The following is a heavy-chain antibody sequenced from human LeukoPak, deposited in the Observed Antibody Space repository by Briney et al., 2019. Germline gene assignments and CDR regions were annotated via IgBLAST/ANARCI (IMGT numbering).Heavy chain of an antibody. V-gene: IGHV3-30*07. CDR3: AKNNWDSSSPVDY. D-gene: IGHD3-22*01. Sequence: HPGGSLRLSCAASGFTFSSYIMHWVRQAPGKGLEWVAVISYDGGNAYYTKSVKGRFTISRDNSENTLFLQMSSLRAEDTALYYCAKNNWDSSSPVDYWGQGTLVTVSS. CDR1: GFTFSSYI. J-gene: IGHJ4*02. CDR2: ISYDGGNA.